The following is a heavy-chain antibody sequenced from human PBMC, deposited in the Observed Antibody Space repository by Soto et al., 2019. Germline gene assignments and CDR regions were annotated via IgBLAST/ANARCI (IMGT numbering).Heavy chain of an antibody. J-gene: IGHJ3*02. CDR3: AREDDSSPI. D-gene: IGHD6-13*01. Sequence: GGSLRLSCAASGFPFSSYAMSWVRQAPGKGLEWVSYISSSGSTIYYADSVKGRFTISRDNAKNSLYLQMNSLRAEDTAVYYCAREDDSSPIWGQGTMVTVSS. CDR2: ISSSGSTI. V-gene: IGHV3-48*03. CDR1: GFPFSSYA.